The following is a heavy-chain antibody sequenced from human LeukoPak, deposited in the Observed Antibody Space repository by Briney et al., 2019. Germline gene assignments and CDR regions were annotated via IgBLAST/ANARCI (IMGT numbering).Heavy chain of an antibody. CDR3: ARSDDIGVVVVAAYAFDI. Sequence: GGSLRLSCAASGFTFSSYEMNWVRQAPGKGLEWVANIKQDGSEKYYVDSVKGRFTISRDNAKNSLYLQMNSLRAEDTALYYCARSDDIGVVVVAAYAFDIWGQGTMVTVSS. J-gene: IGHJ3*02. D-gene: IGHD2-15*01. V-gene: IGHV3-7*03. CDR2: IKQDGSEK. CDR1: GFTFSSYE.